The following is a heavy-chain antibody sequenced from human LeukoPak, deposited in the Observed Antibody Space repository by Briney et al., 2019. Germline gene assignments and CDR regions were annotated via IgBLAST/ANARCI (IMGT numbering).Heavy chain of an antibody. CDR1: GGSISSYY. D-gene: IGHD6-19*01. V-gene: IGHV4-59*01. CDR2: IYYSGST. Sequence: PSETLSLTCTVSGGSISSYYWSWIRQPPGKGLEWIGYIYYSGSTNYNPSLKSRVTLSADTSKRQFSLKVISVTAADTAVYYCATSRSSGRGWVGFDIWGQGTMVTVSS. J-gene: IGHJ3*02. CDR3: ATSRSSGRGWVGFDI.